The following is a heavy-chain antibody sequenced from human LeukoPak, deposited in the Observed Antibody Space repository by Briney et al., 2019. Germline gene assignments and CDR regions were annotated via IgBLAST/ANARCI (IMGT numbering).Heavy chain of an antibody. D-gene: IGHD6-6*01. J-gene: IGHJ5*02. CDR1: GGSFSGYY. CDR2: INHSGST. Sequence: SETLSLTCAVYGGSFSGYYWSWIRQPPGKGLEGIGEINHSGSTNYTPSLKSRVTISVDTSKNLLSLTPSSVTAADTAVYYCASVFAARPWFDPWGQGTLVTVSS. CDR3: ASVFAARPWFDP. V-gene: IGHV4-34*01.